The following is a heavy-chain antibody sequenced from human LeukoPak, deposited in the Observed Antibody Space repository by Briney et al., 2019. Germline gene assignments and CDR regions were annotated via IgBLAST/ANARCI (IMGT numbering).Heavy chain of an antibody. CDR1: GFTFSSYG. Sequence: GGSLRLSCAASGFTFSSYGMHWVRQAPGKGLEWVAVISYDGSNKYYADSVKGRFTISRDNSKNTLYLQMNSPRAEDTAVYYCATFDYLGWFDPWGQGTLVTVSS. J-gene: IGHJ5*02. CDR3: ATFDYLGWFDP. D-gene: IGHD2/OR15-2a*01. V-gene: IGHV3-30*03. CDR2: ISYDGSNK.